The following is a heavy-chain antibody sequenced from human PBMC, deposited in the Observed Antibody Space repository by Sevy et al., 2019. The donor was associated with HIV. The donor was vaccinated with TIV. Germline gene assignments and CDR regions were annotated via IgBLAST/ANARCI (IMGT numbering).Heavy chain of an antibody. CDR3: AREERITIFGVVSSSWFDP. V-gene: IGHV4-59*01. D-gene: IGHD3-3*01. J-gene: IGHJ5*02. CDR1: GGSISSYY. Sequence: SETLSLTCTVSGGSISSYYWSWIRQPPGKGLEWIGYIYYSGSTNYNPSLKSRVTISVDTSKNQFSLKLSSVTAADTAVYYCAREERITIFGVVSSSWFDPRGQGTLVTVSS. CDR2: IYYSGST.